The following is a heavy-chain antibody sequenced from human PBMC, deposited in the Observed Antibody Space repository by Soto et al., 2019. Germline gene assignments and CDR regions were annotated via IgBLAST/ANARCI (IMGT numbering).Heavy chain of an antibody. CDR3: ARHLPRYCSGGSCSDY. CDR1: GGSISSSSYY. J-gene: IGHJ4*02. D-gene: IGHD2-15*01. V-gene: IGHV4-39*01. CDR2: IYYSGST. Sequence: SETLSLTCTVSGGSISSSSYYWGWIRQPPGKGLEWIGSIYYSGSTYYNPSLKSRVTISVDTSKNQFSLKLSSVTAADTAVYYCARHLPRYCSGGSCSDYWGQGTLVTVSS.